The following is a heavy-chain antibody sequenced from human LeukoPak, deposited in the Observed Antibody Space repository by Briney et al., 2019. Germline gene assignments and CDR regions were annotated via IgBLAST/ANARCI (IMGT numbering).Heavy chain of an antibody. J-gene: IGHJ3*02. Sequence: ASVKVSCKASGYTFTGYYMHWVRQAPGQGLEWMGWINPNSGGTNYAQKFQGRVTMTRDTSISTAYMELSRLRSDDTAVYYCARVVPNWGAHDAFDIWGQGTMVTVSS. CDR2: INPNSGGT. CDR1: GYTFTGYY. D-gene: IGHD7-27*01. CDR3: ARVVPNWGAHDAFDI. V-gene: IGHV1-2*02.